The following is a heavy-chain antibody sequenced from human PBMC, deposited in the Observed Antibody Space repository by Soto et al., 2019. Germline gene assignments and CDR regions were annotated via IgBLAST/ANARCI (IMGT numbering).Heavy chain of an antibody. J-gene: IGHJ3*01. D-gene: IGHD1-26*01. V-gene: IGHV3-9*01. CDR2: ISWNSGSI. CDR3: AKDIPANRIMGAKGH. CDR1: GFTFDDYA. Sequence: EVPLVESGGGLVQPGRSLRLSCAASGFTFDDYAMHWVRQAPGKGLEWVSGISWNSGSIGYADSVKGRFTISRDNAMXSLYLQMNSLRAEGTALYYCAKDIPANRIMGAKGHWGQGTMVTVSS.